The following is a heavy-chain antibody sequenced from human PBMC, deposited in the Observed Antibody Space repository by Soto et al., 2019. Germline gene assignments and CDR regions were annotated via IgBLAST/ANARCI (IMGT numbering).Heavy chain of an antibody. CDR1: GYTFTNYA. Sequence: GASVKVSCKASGYTFTNYAIHWVRQAPGQRLEWVGWINAGNGDTKYSQTFQDRVTITRDTSASTAYMELTSLRSEDTAVYYCARDTSDRPTYCGQRTLVTVSS. CDR2: INAGNGDT. CDR3: ARDTSDRPTY. J-gene: IGHJ4*02. D-gene: IGHD2-2*01. V-gene: IGHV1-3*01.